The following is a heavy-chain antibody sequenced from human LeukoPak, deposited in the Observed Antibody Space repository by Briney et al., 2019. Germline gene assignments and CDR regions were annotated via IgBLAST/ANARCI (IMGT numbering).Heavy chain of an antibody. CDR1: GGSISSSSYY. D-gene: IGHD6-6*01. CDR3: ARDLAQSIAARQGYWFDP. J-gene: IGHJ5*02. CDR2: IYYSGST. V-gene: IGHV4-39*07. Sequence: SETLSLTCTVSGGSISSSSYYWGWIRQPPGKGLEWIGSIYYSGSTYYNPSLKSRVTISVDTSKNQFSLQLSSVTAADTAVYYCARDLAQSIAARQGYWFDPWGQGTLVTVSS.